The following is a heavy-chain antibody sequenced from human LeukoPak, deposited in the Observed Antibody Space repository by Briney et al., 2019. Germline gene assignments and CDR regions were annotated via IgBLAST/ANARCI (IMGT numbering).Heavy chain of an antibody. CDR3: AVYSGYDSSQFDY. CDR1: GFTFDDYA. CDR2: ISWNSGSI. J-gene: IGHJ4*02. Sequence: HPGGSLRLSCAASGFTFDDYAMHWVRQAPGKGLEWVSGISWNSGSIGYADSVKGRFTISRDNAKNSLYLQMNSLRAEDTALYYCAVYSGYDSSQFDYWGQGTLVTVSS. D-gene: IGHD5-12*01. V-gene: IGHV3-9*01.